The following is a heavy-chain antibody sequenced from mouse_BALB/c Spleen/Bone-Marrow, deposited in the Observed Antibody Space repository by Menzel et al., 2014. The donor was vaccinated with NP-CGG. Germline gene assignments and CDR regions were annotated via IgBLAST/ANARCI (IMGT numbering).Heavy chain of an antibody. CDR2: ISSGSSTI. CDR1: GFTFSSFG. CDR3: ARDVPLYDVGYFDY. D-gene: IGHD2-14*01. J-gene: IGHJ2*01. V-gene: IGHV5-17*02. Sequence: EVMLVESGGGLVQPGGSRKLSCAASGFTFSSFGMHWVRQAPEKGLEWVAYISSGSSTIYYADTVKGRFTISRDNPKNTLFLRMTSLRSEDTAMYYCARDVPLYDVGYFDYWGQGTTLTVSS.